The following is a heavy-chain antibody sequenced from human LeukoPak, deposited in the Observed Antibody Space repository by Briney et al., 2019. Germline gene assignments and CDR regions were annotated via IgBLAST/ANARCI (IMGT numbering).Heavy chain of an antibody. CDR3: ARHVGIHLWSLYFDY. CDR2: IYSSGST. J-gene: IGHJ4*02. D-gene: IGHD5-18*01. Sequence: PSQTLSLTCTVSGGSISSYYWSWIRQPPGKGLEWIGYIYSSGSTDYNPSLKSPDTLSLDTSKHPFSLKLTSVTAAGTAVYYCARHVGIHLWSLYFDYWGQGSLVTVSS. V-gene: IGHV4-59*08. CDR1: GGSISSYY.